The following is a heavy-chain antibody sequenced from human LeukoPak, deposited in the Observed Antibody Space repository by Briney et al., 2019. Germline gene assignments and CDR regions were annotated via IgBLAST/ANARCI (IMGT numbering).Heavy chain of an antibody. V-gene: IGHV3-21*04. J-gene: IGHJ4*02. CDR3: AKGQISRSDRFDY. CDR1: GFTFSSYG. Sequence: GGSLRLSCAASGFTFSSYGMHWVRQAPGKGLEWVSSISSSSNYIYYADSVKGRFTISRDKSKNTLYLQMNSLRAEDTAVYYCAKGQISRSDRFDYWGQGTLVTVSS. D-gene: IGHD3-3*02. CDR2: ISSSSNYI.